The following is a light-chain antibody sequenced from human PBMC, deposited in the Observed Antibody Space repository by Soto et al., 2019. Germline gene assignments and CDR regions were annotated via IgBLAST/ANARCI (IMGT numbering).Light chain of an antibody. CDR1: QSVSTS. V-gene: IGKV3-11*01. Sequence: EIVLTQSPATLSLSPGERATLSCRASQSVSTSLNWYQQKDGQAPRLLIYDASNRAPGIPARFSGSGSGTDFTLTISSLEPEDFAVYYCQQRANWPPITFGQGTRLEI. J-gene: IGKJ5*01. CDR3: QQRANWPPIT. CDR2: DAS.